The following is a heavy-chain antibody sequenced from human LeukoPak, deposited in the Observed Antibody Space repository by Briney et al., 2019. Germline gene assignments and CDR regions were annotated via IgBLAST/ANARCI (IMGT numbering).Heavy chain of an antibody. CDR1: GYTFTSYD. D-gene: IGHD3-10*01. Sequence: ASVKVSCKASGYTFTSYDINWVRQATGQGLEWMGWMNPNSGNTGYAQKFRGRVTMTRNTSISTAYMELSSLRSEDTAVYYCARGYGGELFRVFRYWGQGTLVTVSS. CDR2: MNPNSGNT. V-gene: IGHV1-8*01. CDR3: ARGYGGELFRVFRY. J-gene: IGHJ4*02.